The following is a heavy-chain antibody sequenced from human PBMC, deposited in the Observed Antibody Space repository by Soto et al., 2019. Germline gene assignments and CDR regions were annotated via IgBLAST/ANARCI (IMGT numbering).Heavy chain of an antibody. CDR1: GGSISSSSYY. CDR2: IYYSGST. CDR3: ARQFRLGYCSGGSCYSPRWFDP. J-gene: IGHJ5*02. Sequence: PSETLSLTCTVSGGSISSSSYYWGWIRQPPGKGLEWIGSIYYSGSTYHNPSLKSRVTISVDTSKNQFSLKLSSVTAADTAVYYCARQFRLGYCSGGSCYSPRWFDPWGQGTLVTAPQ. V-gene: IGHV4-39*01. D-gene: IGHD2-15*01.